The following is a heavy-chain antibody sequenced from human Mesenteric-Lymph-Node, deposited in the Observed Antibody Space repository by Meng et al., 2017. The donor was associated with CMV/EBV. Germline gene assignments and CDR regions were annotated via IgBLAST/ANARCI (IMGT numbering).Heavy chain of an antibody. CDR1: GCNFSTYV. Sequence: GESLKISCAASGCNFSTYVLSWVRQAPGRGLEWVSTIYRGANSIVYADSVRGRFTISRDDSKNTLYLQMNGRRDEDTAVYYCAGDLRDYANDYWGQGTLVTVSS. D-gene: IGHD2-2*01. J-gene: IGHJ4*02. CDR3: AGDLRDYANDY. V-gene: IGHV3-23*03. CDR2: IYRGANSI.